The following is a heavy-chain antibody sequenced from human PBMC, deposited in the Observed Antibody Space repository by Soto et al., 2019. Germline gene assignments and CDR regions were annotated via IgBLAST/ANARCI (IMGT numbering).Heavy chain of an antibody. CDR2: ISSSGSTI. J-gene: IGHJ6*02. CDR3: ARDESYDILTSYYGMDV. Sequence: SLRLSCAASGFTFSSYEMNWVRQAPGKGLEWVSYISSSGSTIYYADSVKGRFTISRDNAKNSLYLQMNSLRAEDTAVYYCARDESYDILTSYYGMDVWGQGTTVTVSS. D-gene: IGHD3-9*01. V-gene: IGHV3-48*03. CDR1: GFTFSSYE.